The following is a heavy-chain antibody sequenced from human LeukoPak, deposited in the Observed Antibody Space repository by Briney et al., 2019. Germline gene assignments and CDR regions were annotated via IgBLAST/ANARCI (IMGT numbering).Heavy chain of an antibody. CDR2: INPNSGGT. Sequence: SVKVSCKASGYTFTGYYMHWVRQAPGQGLEWMGWINPNSGGTNYAQKFQGRVTMTRDTSISTAYMELSRLRSDDTAVYYCARDLRYNWNDGDYWGQGTLVTVSS. D-gene: IGHD1-20*01. CDR3: ARDLRYNWNDGDY. CDR1: GYTFTGYY. J-gene: IGHJ4*02. V-gene: IGHV1-2*02.